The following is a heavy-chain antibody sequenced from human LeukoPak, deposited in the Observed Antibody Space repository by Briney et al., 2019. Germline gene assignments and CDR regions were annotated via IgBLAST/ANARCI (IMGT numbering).Heavy chain of an antibody. Sequence: SETLSLTCAVYGRSFSGYYWSWIRQPPGKGREWIGQINHSGSTDYNPSLKSRVTISVDASKNQFSLKLSSVTAAGAAVYYCGRSPGVRRYKSSWYYDYWGQGSLVTVSS. V-gene: IGHV4-34*01. CDR1: GRSFSGYY. J-gene: IGHJ4*02. D-gene: IGHD6-13*01. CDR3: GRSPGVRRYKSSWYYDY. CDR2: INHSGST.